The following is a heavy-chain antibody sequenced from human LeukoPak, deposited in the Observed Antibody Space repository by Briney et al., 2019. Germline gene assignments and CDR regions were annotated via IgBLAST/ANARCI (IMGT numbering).Heavy chain of an antibody. Sequence: KPGGSLRLSCAASGFIFSNAWLSWVRQAPGKGLEWVGRIKTKGDGGTTDYAAPVKGRFTISRDDSKNTLYVQMDSLQTEDTAVYYCTTDPILGELLATDFDYRGQGTLVTVSS. CDR3: TTDPILGELLATDFDY. CDR2: IKTKGDGGTT. V-gene: IGHV3-15*01. D-gene: IGHD3-10*01. CDR1: GFIFSNAW. J-gene: IGHJ4*02.